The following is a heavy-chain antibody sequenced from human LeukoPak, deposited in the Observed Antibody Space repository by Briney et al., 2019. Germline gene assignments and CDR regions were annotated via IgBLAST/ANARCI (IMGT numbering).Heavy chain of an antibody. CDR3: AKDLYTNSWHAFDY. CDR2: ITSSGGGT. V-gene: IGHV3-23*01. Sequence: GGSLRLSCAASGFSFSSYSMNWVRQAPGKGLEWVSDITSSGGGTYYADSVEGRFTISRDNSKNTLYLQMNSLRAEDTAVYYCAKDLYTNSWHAFDYWGRGTLVTVSS. D-gene: IGHD6-13*01. CDR1: GFSFSSYS. J-gene: IGHJ4*02.